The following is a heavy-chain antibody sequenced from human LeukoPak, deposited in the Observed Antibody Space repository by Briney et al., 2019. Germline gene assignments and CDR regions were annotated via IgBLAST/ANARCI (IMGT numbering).Heavy chain of an antibody. V-gene: IGHV3-33*01. D-gene: IGHD3-22*01. J-gene: IGHJ4*02. CDR2: IWSDGSNK. CDR3: ARGYYAGRGHHFEY. Sequence: GKSLRLSCATSGFTFSGYGMHWVRQAPGKGLEWVTVIWSDGSNKYYADSVKGRFTISRDNSKNTLYLQMNSLRAEDTAVYYCARGYYAGRGHHFEYWGQGILVTVSS. CDR1: GFTFSGYG.